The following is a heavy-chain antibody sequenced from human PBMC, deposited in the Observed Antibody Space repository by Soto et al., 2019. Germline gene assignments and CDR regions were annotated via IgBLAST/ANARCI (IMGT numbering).Heavy chain of an antibody. D-gene: IGHD3-3*01. J-gene: IGHJ6*02. CDR3: AKADYDFWSGYYGYYYYYGMDV. V-gene: IGHV3-23*01. Sequence: EVQLLESGGGLVQPGGSLRLSCAASGFTFSSYAMSWVRQAPGKGLEWVSAISGSGGSTYYADYVKGRFTISRDNSKNTLYLQMISLRAEDTAVYYCAKADYDFWSGYYGYYYYYGMDVWGQGTTVTVSS. CDR1: GFTFSSYA. CDR2: ISGSGGST.